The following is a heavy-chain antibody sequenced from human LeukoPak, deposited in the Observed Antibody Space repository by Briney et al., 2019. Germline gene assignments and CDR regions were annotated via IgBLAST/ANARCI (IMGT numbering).Heavy chain of an antibody. CDR2: IYYSGST. CDR3: ASEVVGAIYYFDY. D-gene: IGHD1-26*01. CDR1: GGSISSGGYY. J-gene: IGHJ4*02. Sequence: PSQTLSLTCTVSGGSISSGGYYWSWIRQHPGKGLEWIGYIYYSGSTYYNPSLKSRVTISVDTSKNQFPLKLSSVTAADTAVYYCASEVVGAIYYFDYWGQGTLVTVSS. V-gene: IGHV4-31*03.